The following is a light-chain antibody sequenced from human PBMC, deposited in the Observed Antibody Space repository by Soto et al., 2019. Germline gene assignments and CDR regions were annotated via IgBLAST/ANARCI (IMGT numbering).Light chain of an antibody. Sequence: EIVLTQSPGTLSLSPGERATLSCRASQSVSSSYLAWYQQKPGQAPRLLIYGASSRATGIPDRFSGSGSGTDFTLTISRLEPEDCEVYYCQQYGSSSWTFGQGTKVDIK. V-gene: IGKV3-20*01. CDR1: QSVSSSY. CDR2: GAS. J-gene: IGKJ1*01. CDR3: QQYGSSSWT.